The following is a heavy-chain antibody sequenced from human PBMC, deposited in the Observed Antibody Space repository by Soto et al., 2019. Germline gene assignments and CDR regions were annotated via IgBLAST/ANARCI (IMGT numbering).Heavy chain of an antibody. CDR2: ISSSSSYI. J-gene: IGHJ4*02. D-gene: IGHD1-26*01. CDR1: GFTFSSYS. Sequence: EVQLVESGGGLVKPGGSLRLSCAASGFTFSSYSMNWVRQAPGKGLEWVSSISSSSSYIYYADSVKGRFTISRDNAKNSLYLQMNSLRAEDTTVYYCARGDDGVVGATFDYWGQGTLVTVSS. CDR3: ARGDDGVVGATFDY. V-gene: IGHV3-21*01.